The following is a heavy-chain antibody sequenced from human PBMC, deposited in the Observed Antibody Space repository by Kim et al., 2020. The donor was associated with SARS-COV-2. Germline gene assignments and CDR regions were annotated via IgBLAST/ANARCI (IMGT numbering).Heavy chain of an antibody. D-gene: IGHD5-18*01. Sequence: AQKFQGRVTITADESTSTAYMELSSLRSEDTAVYYCATRTAMVMSLIDYWGQGTLVTVSS. V-gene: IGHV1-69*01. CDR3: ATRTAMVMSLIDY. J-gene: IGHJ4*02.